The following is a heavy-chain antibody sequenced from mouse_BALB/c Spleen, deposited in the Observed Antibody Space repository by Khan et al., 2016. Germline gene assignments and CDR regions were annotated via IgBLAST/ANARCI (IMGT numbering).Heavy chain of an antibody. J-gene: IGHJ1*01. CDR3: ARVVTTVPYWYFDV. CDR1: GYAFTNYL. Sequence: VQLQVSGAELVRPGTSVKVSCKASGYAFTNYLIEWVKQRPGQGLEWIGVINPGSGGTNYNEKFKGKATLTADKSSSTAYMQLSSLTSDDSAVYFCARVVTTVPYWYFDVWGAGTTVTVSS. D-gene: IGHD1-1*01. CDR2: INPGSGGT. V-gene: IGHV1-54*01.